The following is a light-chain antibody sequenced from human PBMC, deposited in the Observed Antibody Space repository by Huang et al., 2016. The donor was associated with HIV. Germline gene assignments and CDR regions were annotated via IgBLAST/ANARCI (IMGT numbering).Light chain of an antibody. V-gene: IGKV1-9*01. J-gene: IGKJ4*01. Sequence: IQLTQSPSSLSASVRDNVTITCRASQGISSSLAWYQQEPGKAPELLIYAASTLQSGVPSRFSGRGSGTDFTLTITSLQPEDVAIYYCQQLSAYPRTFGGGTKVEI. CDR1: QGISSS. CDR2: AAS. CDR3: QQLSAYPRT.